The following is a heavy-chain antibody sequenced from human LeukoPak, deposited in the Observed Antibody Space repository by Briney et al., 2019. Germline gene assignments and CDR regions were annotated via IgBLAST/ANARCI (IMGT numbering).Heavy chain of an antibody. CDR3: ARDVGSGYDPSLIFDY. CDR2: ISAYNGNT. D-gene: IGHD5-12*01. Sequence: ASVKVSCKASGYTFTSYGISWVRQAPGQGLEWMGWISAYNGNTNYAQKLQGRVTMTTDTSTSTAYMELRSLRSDDTAVYYFARDVGSGYDPSLIFDYWGQGTLVTVSS. J-gene: IGHJ4*02. CDR1: GYTFTSYG. V-gene: IGHV1-18*01.